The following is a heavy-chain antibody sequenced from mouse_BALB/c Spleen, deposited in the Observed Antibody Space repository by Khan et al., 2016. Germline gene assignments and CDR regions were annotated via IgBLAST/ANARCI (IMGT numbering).Heavy chain of an antibody. J-gene: IGHJ3*01. V-gene: IGHV1-87*01. CDR2: IYPGDGDT. CDR1: GYTFTTYW. D-gene: IGHD1-2*01. CDR3: ARSGATATPFAY. Sequence: QVQLQQSGAELARPGASVKLSCKASGYTFTTYWMQWVKQRPGQGLEWIGAIYPGDGDTRYTQKFKGKATLTADKSSSTAYMQLSSLASEDSAVYYWARSGATATPFAYWGQGTLVTVSA.